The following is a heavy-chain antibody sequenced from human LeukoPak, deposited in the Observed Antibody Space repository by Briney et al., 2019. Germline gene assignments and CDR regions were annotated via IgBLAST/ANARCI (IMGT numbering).Heavy chain of an antibody. CDR2: ISYDGSNK. CDR3: AKPRWGSSSWPNWFDP. J-gene: IGHJ5*02. V-gene: IGHV3-30*18. CDR1: GFTFSSYS. Sequence: LPGGSLRLSCAASGFTFSSYSMNWVRQAPGKGLEWVAVISYDGSNKYYADSVKGRFTISRDNSKNTLYLQMNSLRAEDTAVYYCAKPRWGSSSWPNWFDPWGQGTLVTVSS. D-gene: IGHD6-13*01.